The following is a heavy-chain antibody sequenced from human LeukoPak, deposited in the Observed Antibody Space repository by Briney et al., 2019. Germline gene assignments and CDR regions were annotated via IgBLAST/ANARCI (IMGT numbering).Heavy chain of an antibody. J-gene: IGHJ3*02. D-gene: IGHD3-10*01. CDR1: GYTFTSYG. Sequence: ASVKVSCKASGYTFTSYGISWVRQAPGQGLEWMGWISAYNGNTNYAQKLQGRVTMTTDTSASTAYMELRSLRSDDTAVYYCARDPHGVRGVIIKAFDIWGQGTMVTVSS. CDR3: ARDPHGVRGVIIKAFDI. CDR2: ISAYNGNT. V-gene: IGHV1-18*01.